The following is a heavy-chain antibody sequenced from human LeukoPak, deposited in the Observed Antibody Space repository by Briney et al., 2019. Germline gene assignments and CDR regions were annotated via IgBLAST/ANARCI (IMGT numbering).Heavy chain of an antibody. Sequence: ASVKVSCKASGYRFISNYIQWVRQAPGLGPEWMGWMHPGNGNTRDAEKFQGRVTMTRDTSINTAYMDLRSLRSDDTAVYYCAREGSYCVGGDCYSFDFWGQGALITVSS. CDR3: AREGSYCVGGDCYSFDF. D-gene: IGHD2-21*02. J-gene: IGHJ4*02. CDR2: MHPGNGNT. V-gene: IGHV1-2*02. CDR1: GYRFISNY.